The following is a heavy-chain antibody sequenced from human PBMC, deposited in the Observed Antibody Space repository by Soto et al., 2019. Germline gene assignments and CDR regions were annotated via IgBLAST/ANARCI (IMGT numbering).Heavy chain of an antibody. CDR3: AGSFPHGAAAGNRFDY. CDR2: IYYSGST. CDR1: GGSISSYY. D-gene: IGHD6-13*01. Sequence: PSETLSLTCTVSGGSISSYYWSWIRQPPGKGLEWIGYIYYSGSTNYNPSLKSRVTISVDTSKNQFSLKLSSVTAADTAVYYCAGSFPHGAAAGNRFDYWGQGTLVTVYS. V-gene: IGHV4-59*01. J-gene: IGHJ4*02.